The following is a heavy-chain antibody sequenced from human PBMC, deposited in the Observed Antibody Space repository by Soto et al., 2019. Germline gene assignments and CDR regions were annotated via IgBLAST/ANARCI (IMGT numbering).Heavy chain of an antibody. CDR2: IYYSGST. V-gene: IGHV4-39*01. CDR1: GGSISSSSYY. D-gene: IGHD5-12*01. CDR3: AGGYDYPSTDYFDY. Sequence: ASETLSLTCTVSGGSISSSSYYWGWIRQPPGKGLEWIGSIYYSGSTYYNPSLKSRVTISVDTSKNQFSLKLSSVTAADTAVYYCAGGYDYPSTDYFDYWGQGTLVTVSS. J-gene: IGHJ4*02.